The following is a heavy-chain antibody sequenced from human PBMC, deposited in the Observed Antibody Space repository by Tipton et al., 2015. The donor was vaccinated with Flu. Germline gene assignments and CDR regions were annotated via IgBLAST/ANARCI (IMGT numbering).Heavy chain of an antibody. J-gene: IGHJ5*02. Sequence: TLSLTCTVSGGSISSSSYYWGWIRQPPGKGLEWIGSIYYSGSTYYNPTLKSRVTMSVDTSKSQFSLKLRSVTAADTAVYYCARARTDILTGANWFDPWGQGTLVTVSS. D-gene: IGHD3-9*01. CDR3: ARARTDILTGANWFDP. V-gene: IGHV4-39*07. CDR1: GGSISSSSYY. CDR2: IYYSGST.